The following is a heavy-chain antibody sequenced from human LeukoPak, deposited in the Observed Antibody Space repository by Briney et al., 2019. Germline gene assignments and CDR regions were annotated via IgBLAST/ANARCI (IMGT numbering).Heavy chain of an antibody. CDR3: ARFAGSDYTGSFDL. CDR2: VWFDGSNS. Sequence: GGSLRLSCAGSGFRFSTYGMHWVRQAPGKGLEWLGYVWFDGSNSDYVDPVKGRFTISRDNSKNTAFLQMNSLRAEDTAVYHCARFAGSDYTGSFDLWGQGTPVTVSS. CDR1: GFRFSTYG. V-gene: IGHV3-33*01. J-gene: IGHJ4*02. D-gene: IGHD3-10*01.